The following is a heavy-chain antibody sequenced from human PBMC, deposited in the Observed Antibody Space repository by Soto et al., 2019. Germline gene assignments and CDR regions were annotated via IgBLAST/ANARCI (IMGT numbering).Heavy chain of an antibody. D-gene: IGHD6-6*01. J-gene: IGHJ4*02. CDR3: AKGGRGRGWGIAARPFPDY. CDR1: GGSPSGYY. CDR2: INHSGST. Sequence: PSDTLSLTCAVYGGSPSGYYWSWIRQPPGKGLEWIGEINHSGSTNYNPSLKSRVTISVDMSKNQFSLKVTSVTAADTAVYYCAKGGRGRGWGIAARPFPDYWGQGTLVTVSS. V-gene: IGHV4-34*01.